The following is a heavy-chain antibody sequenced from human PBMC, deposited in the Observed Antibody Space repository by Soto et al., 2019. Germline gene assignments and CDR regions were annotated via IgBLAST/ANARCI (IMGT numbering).Heavy chain of an antibody. CDR3: ASTKKGYCSGGSCSNYYYYGMDV. Sequence: GESLKISCKGSGYSFTSYWISWVRQMPGKGLEWMGRIDPSDSYTHYSPAFQGHVTISADKSIRTAYLQWSSLKASDTAMYYCASTKKGYCSGGSCSNYYYYGMDVWGQGTTVTVSS. V-gene: IGHV5-10-1*01. CDR1: GYSFTSYW. D-gene: IGHD2-15*01. CDR2: IDPSDSYT. J-gene: IGHJ6*02.